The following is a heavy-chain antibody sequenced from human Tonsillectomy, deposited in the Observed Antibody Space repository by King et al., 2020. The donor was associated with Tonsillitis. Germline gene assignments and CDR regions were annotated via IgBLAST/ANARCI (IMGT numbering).Heavy chain of an antibody. CDR1: GFIVSFNY. CDR2: IYSGGST. V-gene: IGHV3-53*01. D-gene: IGHD6-13*01. Sequence: VQLVESGGGLIQPGGSLRLSCVAFGFIVSFNYMSWVRHAPGKGLEWVSVIYSGGSTYYADSVKGRFTISRDNSKNTLYLQMNSLRAEDTAVYYCARDEAAAGIFDYWGQGTLVTVSS. J-gene: IGHJ4*02. CDR3: ARDEAAAGIFDY.